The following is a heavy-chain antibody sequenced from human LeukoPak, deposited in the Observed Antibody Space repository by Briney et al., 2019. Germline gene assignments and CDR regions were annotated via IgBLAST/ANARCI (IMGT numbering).Heavy chain of an antibody. Sequence: GGSLRLSCAASGFTVSNDYMSWVRQAPGKGLEWVSIFYSGGTTYYADSVKGRFTISRDNSKNTLYLQMNSLRTEDTAVYYCARVQDHASFDCWGQGTLVTVSS. CDR3: ARVQDHASFDC. V-gene: IGHV3-66*02. CDR1: GFTVSNDY. J-gene: IGHJ4*02. CDR2: FYSGGTT.